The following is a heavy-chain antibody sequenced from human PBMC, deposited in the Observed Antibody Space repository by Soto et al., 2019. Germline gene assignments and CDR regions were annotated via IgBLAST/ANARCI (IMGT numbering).Heavy chain of an antibody. CDR2: MYCSGGS. D-gene: IGHD5-12*01. V-gene: IGHV4-39*02. CDR3: SNSLVGATRQNGHDS. Sequence: PSETLSLTCTVSGGSINNGNYFWGWIRQPPGKGLEWIACMYCSGGSYYTPSRKSRVTLSADTSKNHLSLKLRSVTAADTAVYFFSNSLVGATRQNGHDSWGQGTLVTVSS. CDR1: GGSINNGNYF. J-gene: IGHJ4*02.